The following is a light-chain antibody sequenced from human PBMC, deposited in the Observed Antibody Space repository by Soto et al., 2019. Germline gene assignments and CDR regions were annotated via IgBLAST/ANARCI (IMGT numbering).Light chain of an antibody. CDR2: STN. J-gene: IGLJ3*02. V-gene: IGLV8-61*01. Sequence: QTVVTQEPSFSVSPGRTVTLTCGLSSGAVSTSYYPSWYQQTPGQAPRTLIYSTNTRSSGVPDRFSASILVNKAALTITGAQADDESDYYCVLYMGSGIWVFGGGTKLTVL. CDR1: SGAVSTSYY. CDR3: VLYMGSGIWV.